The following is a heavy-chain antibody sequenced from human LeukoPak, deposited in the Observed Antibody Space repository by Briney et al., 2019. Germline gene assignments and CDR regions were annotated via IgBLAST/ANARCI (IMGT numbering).Heavy chain of an antibody. D-gene: IGHD3-22*01. V-gene: IGHV1-46*01. J-gene: IGHJ6*03. CDR2: INPSGDPT. CDR1: GYTFTSYY. CDR3: ARSSGYYSSLFYMHV. Sequence: ASVKVSCKASGYTFTSYYMHWVRQAPGQGLEWVGIINPSGDPTTYAQKFQGRVTMTSDMSTSTVYMELSSLRSEDTAVYYCARSSGYYSSLFYMHVWGKGATVTVSS.